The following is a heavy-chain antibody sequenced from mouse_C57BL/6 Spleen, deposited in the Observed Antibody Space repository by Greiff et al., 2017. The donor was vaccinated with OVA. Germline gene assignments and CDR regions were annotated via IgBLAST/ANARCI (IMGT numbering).Heavy chain of an antibody. V-gene: IGHV1-80*01. Sequence: LQESGAELVKPGASVKISCKASGYAFSSYWMNWVKQRPGKGLEWIGQIYPGDGDTNYNGKFKGKATLTADKSSSTAYMQLSSLTSEDSAVYFCARGPPNWDRMDYWGQGTSVSGSS. D-gene: IGHD4-1*01. J-gene: IGHJ4*01. CDR1: GYAFSSYW. CDR2: IYPGDGDT. CDR3: ARGPPNWDRMDY.